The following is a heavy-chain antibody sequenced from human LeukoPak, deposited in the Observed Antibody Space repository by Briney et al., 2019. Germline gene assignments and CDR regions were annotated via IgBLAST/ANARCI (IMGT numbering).Heavy chain of an antibody. CDR1: GYTFTSYD. D-gene: IGHD3-9*01. V-gene: IGHV1-8*01. CDR2: MNPNSGTT. CDR3: ARGSRYFDWLFLYYFDY. J-gene: IGHJ4*02. Sequence: ASVKVSCKASGYTFTSYDINWVRQATGQGLEWMGWMNPNSGTTGYAQKFQGRVTMTRNTSISTAYMELSSLRSEDTAVYYCARGSRYFDWLFLYYFDYWGQGTLVTVSS.